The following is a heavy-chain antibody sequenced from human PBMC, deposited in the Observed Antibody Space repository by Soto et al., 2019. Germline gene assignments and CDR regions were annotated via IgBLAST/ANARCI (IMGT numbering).Heavy chain of an antibody. CDR3: ARAASDVLDPRGYSDVAYGMYV. CDR2: ISSSSSYT. J-gene: IGHJ6*02. V-gene: IGHV3-11*06. CDR1: GFTFSDYY. Sequence: PGGSLRLSCAASGFTFSDYYMSWIRQAPGKGLEWVSYISSSSSYTNYADSVKGRFTISIDNAKNSLYLQMNSLRAEDTAVYYCARAASDVLDPRGYSDVAYGMYVWGQGTTVTVSS. D-gene: IGHD5-18*01.